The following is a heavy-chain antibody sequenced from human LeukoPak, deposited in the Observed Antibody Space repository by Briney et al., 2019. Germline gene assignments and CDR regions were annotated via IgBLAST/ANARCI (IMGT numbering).Heavy chain of an antibody. CDR1: GDTFTGDD. CDR2: INPNSGGT. J-gene: IGHJ4*02. D-gene: IGHD3-3*01. CDR3: ARDGRFLAWLQSHDY. Sequence: ASVKVSCKASGDTFTGDDMHWVRQAPGQGLDWMGWINPNSGGTNYAQKFQGRVTMTRDTSISTGYMELSRLRSDDTAVYYCARDGRFLAWLQSHDYWGPGTLVTVSS. V-gene: IGHV1-2*02.